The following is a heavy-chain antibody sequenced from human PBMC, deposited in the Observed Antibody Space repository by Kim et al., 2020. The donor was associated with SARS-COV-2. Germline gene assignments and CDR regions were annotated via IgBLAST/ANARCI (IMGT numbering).Heavy chain of an antibody. V-gene: IGHV3-21*01. CDR1: GFTFSSYS. Sequence: GGSLRLSCAASGFTFSSYSMNWVRQAPGKGLEWVSSISSSSSYIYYADSVKGRFTISRDNAKNSLYLQMNSLRAEDTAVYYCARARVVVAANYYYYYGMDVWGQGTTVTVSS. CDR3: ARARVVVAANYYYYYGMDV. CDR2: ISSSSSYI. D-gene: IGHD2-15*01. J-gene: IGHJ6*02.